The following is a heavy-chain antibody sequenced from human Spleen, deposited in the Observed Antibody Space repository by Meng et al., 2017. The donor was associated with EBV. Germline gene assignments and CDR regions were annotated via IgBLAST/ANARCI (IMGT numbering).Heavy chain of an antibody. D-gene: IGHD6-19*01. CDR1: GGYVSDYA. CDR2: IVPLTGVT. V-gene: IGHV1-69*01. CDR3: ARGPPLSSGWLGYFEQ. J-gene: IGHJ1*01. Sequence: GEPVQSGVEVKKPWCSVGVSFKASGGYVSDYATRWGLQAPGQGLEWMVGIVPLTGVTNLAQKFQHRLTITADESTTTTSMDVSSLRSEDTGVYYCARGPPLSSGWLGYFEQWRLGPLVTVSS.